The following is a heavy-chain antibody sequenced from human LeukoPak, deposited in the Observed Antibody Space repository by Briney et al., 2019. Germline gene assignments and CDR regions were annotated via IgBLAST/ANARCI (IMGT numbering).Heavy chain of an antibody. CDR3: ARFSGSSLSHNWFDP. Sequence: PGGSLRLSCMRSGYSFAGWWIAWVRQVPGKGLEWMGIIYPGDSKTRYSPSFQGQVTISADKSISTAYLQWSSLGTSDTAMYYCARFSGSSLSHNWFDPWGQGTLVTVSS. V-gene: IGHV5-51*01. J-gene: IGHJ5*02. D-gene: IGHD2-15*01. CDR2: IYPGDSKT. CDR1: GYSFAGWW.